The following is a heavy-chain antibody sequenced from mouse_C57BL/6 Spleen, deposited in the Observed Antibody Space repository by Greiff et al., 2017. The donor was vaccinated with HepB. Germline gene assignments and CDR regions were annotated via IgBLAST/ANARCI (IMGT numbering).Heavy chain of an antibody. CDR2: IYPGDGDT. CDR1: GYAFSSYW. V-gene: IGHV1-82*01. Sequence: VQIQQSGPELVKPGASVKISCKASGYAFSSYWMNWVKQRPGKGLEWIGRIYPGDGDTNYNGKFKGKATLTADKSSSPAYMQLSSLTSEDSAVYFGATTAQATDYAMDYWGQGTSVTVSS. J-gene: IGHJ4*01. D-gene: IGHD3-2*02. CDR3: ATTAQATDYAMDY.